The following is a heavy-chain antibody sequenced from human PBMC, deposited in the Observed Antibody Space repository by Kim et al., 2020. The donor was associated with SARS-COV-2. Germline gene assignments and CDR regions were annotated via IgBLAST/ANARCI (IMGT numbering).Heavy chain of an antibody. D-gene: IGHD3-10*01. CDR1: GGTFSSYA. CDR3: ARGGSGIGVDYYYYGMDV. CDR2: IIPIFGTA. J-gene: IGHJ6*02. V-gene: IGHV1-69*13. Sequence: SVKVSCKASGGTFSSYAISWVRQAPGQGLEWMGGIIPIFGTANYAQKFQGRVTITADESTSTACMELSSLRSEDTAVYYCARGGSGIGVDYYYYGMDVWGQGTTVTVSS.